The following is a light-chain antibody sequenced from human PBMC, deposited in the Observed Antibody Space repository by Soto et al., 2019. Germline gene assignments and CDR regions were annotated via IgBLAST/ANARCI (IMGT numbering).Light chain of an antibody. CDR3: QQYGSSHLT. J-gene: IGKJ1*01. CDR2: GVS. CDR1: QSVSSGY. V-gene: IGKV3-20*01. Sequence: DIVLTQSPGTVSLSPGERATLSCRASQSVSSGYLAWYQQKPGQAPRLLIYGVSSRATGIPDRFSGSGSGTDFTLTISRLEPEDFAVYYCQQYGSSHLTFGQGTKVEIK.